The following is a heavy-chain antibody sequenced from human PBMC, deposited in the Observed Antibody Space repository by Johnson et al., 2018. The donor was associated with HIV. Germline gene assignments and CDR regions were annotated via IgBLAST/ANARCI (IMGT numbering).Heavy chain of an antibody. CDR1: GFTFSNYA. J-gene: IGHJ3*02. Sequence: QVQLVESGGGVVQPGRSLRISCAASGFTFSNYAMHWVRQAPGKGLEWVAVLSYDGGNKYYADSVNGRFTISRDSSKNTLYLQMNSLRTEETAAYYCARAGSTSGWFDAFDIWGQGTMVTVSS. V-gene: IGHV3-30-3*01. CDR2: LSYDGGNK. CDR3: ARAGSTSGWFDAFDI. D-gene: IGHD6-19*01.